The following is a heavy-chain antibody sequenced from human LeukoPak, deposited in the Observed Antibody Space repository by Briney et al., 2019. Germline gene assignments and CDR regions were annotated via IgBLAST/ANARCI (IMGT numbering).Heavy chain of an antibody. CDR3: ARARTLGYSYGWDYYYYMDV. D-gene: IGHD5-18*01. J-gene: IGHJ6*03. CDR2: INHSGST. Sequence: SETLSLTCAVYGGSFSGYYWSWIRQPPGKGLEWIGEINHSGSTNYNPSLKSRVTISVDTSKNQFSLKLSSVTAADTAVYYCARARTLGYSYGWDYYYYMDVWGKGTTVTVSS. V-gene: IGHV4-34*01. CDR1: GGSFSGYY.